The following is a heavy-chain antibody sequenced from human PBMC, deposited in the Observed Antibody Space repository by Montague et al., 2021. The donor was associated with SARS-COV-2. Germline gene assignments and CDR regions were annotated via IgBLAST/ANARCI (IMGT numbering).Heavy chain of an antibody. J-gene: IGHJ5*02. CDR2: IYYSGST. V-gene: IGHV4-59*01. Sequence: SETLSHTCTVSGGSISSYYWSWIRQPPGKGLEWIGYIYYSGSTXXXPSXXXRVTISVDTSKNQFSLKLSSVTAADTAVYYCAREVSGSYYNGWFDPWGQGTLVTVSS. CDR3: AREVSGSYYNGWFDP. D-gene: IGHD3-10*01. CDR1: GGSISSYY.